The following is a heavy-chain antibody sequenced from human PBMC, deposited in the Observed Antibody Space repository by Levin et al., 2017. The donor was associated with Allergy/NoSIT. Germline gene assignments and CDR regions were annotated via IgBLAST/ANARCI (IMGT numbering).Heavy chain of an antibody. CDR3: AKVGDFYSSSGKFDY. Sequence: PGGSLRLSCAASGFTFDDYAMHWVRQAPGKGLEWVSGISWNSGSIGYADSVKGRFTISRDNAKNSLYLQMNSLRAEDTALYYCAKVGDFYSSSGKFDYWGQGTLVTVSS. D-gene: IGHD6-13*01. CDR1: GFTFDDYA. CDR2: ISWNSGSI. V-gene: IGHV3-9*01. J-gene: IGHJ4*02.